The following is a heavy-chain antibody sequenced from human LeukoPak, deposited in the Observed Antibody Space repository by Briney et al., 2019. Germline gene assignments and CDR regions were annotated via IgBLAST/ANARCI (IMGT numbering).Heavy chain of an antibody. Sequence: GGSLRLSCAASGFTFSSYAMHWVRQAPGKGLEWVAVISYDGSNKYYADSVKGRFTISRDNSKNTLYLQMNSLRAEDTAVYYCARSLRLVGATDLWGQGTLVTVSS. CDR2: ISYDGSNK. D-gene: IGHD1-26*01. V-gene: IGHV3-30*04. J-gene: IGHJ4*02. CDR3: ARSLRLVGATDL. CDR1: GFTFSSYA.